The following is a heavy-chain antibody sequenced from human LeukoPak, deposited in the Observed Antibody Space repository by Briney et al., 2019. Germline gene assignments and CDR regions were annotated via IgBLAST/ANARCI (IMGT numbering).Heavy chain of an antibody. CDR1: GGTFSTYA. CDR3: AREYLSTGYYDSSGYPDY. D-gene: IGHD3-22*01. CDR2: IIPIFGTA. J-gene: IGHJ4*02. Sequence: SVKVSCKASGGTFSTYAISWVRQAPGQGLEWMGGIIPIFGTANYAQKFQGRVTITADKSTSTAYMELSSLRSEDTAVYYCAREYLSTGYYDSSGYPDYWGQGTLVTVSS. V-gene: IGHV1-69*06.